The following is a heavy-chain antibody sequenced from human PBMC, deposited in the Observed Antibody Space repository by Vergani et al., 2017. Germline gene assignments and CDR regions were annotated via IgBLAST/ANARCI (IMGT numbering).Heavy chain of an antibody. V-gene: IGHV3-30*03. CDR2: ISYDGSNK. CDR1: GFTFSSYG. CDR3: AREVTFGGVNRFDY. D-gene: IGHD3-16*01. J-gene: IGHJ4*02. Sequence: QVQLVESGGGLVKPGGSLRLSCAASGFTFSSYGMHWVRQAPGKGLEWVAVISYDGSNKYYADSVKGRFTISRDNSKNTLYLQMNSLRAEDTAVYYCAREVTFGGVNRFDYWGQGTLVTVSS.